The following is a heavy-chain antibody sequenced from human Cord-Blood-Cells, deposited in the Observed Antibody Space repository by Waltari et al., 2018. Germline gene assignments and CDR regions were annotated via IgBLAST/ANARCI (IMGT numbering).Heavy chain of an antibody. J-gene: IGHJ5*02. CDR3: ASSRYNWNSYNWFDP. V-gene: IGHV1-69*12. D-gene: IGHD1-7*01. CDR1: GGTFSSYA. Sequence: QVQLVQSGAEVKKPGSSVKVSCKASGGTFSSYAISWVRQAPGKGLEWMGGIFPIFGTPNYAQKFQSRVTITAAESTSTAYMELSSLRSEDTAVYYCASSRYNWNSYNWFDPWGQGTLVTVSS. CDR2: IFPIFGTP.